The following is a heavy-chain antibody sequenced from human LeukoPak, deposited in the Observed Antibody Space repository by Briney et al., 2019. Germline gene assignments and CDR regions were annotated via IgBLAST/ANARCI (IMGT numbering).Heavy chain of an antibody. D-gene: IGHD5-18*01. CDR1: GYTFTGYY. CDR2: INPNSGGT. CDR3: ARAAAVDTAMVTGDY. Sequence: ASVKVSCKASGYTFTGYYMHRVRQAPGQGLEWMGRINPNSGGTNYAQKFQGRVTMTRDTSISTAYMELSRLRSDDTAVYYCARAAAVDTAMVTGDYWGQGTLVTVSS. J-gene: IGHJ4*02. V-gene: IGHV1-2*06.